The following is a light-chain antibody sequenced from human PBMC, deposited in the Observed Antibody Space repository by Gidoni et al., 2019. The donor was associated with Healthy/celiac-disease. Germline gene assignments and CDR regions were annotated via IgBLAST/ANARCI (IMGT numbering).Light chain of an antibody. Sequence: DIPLTQSPSFLSASVGDRVTSTCRASQGISSYLSWYQQKPGKAPKLLIYAASTLQSGVPSRFSGSGSGTEFTLTISSLQPEDFATYYCQQLNSYLFTFGPGTKVDIK. CDR3: QQLNSYLFT. CDR2: AAS. CDR1: QGISSY. V-gene: IGKV1-9*01. J-gene: IGKJ3*01.